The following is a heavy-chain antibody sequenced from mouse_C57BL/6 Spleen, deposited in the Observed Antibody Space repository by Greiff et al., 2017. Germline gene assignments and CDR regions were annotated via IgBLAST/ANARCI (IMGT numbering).Heavy chain of an antibody. Sequence: QVQLQQSGTDLVKPGASVKLSCTASGYTFTSYCMHWVRQRPGKGLEWIGTISPGSGGTYYTEKFKSQATLTVDNSYSTAYMQLSSLTSEDTAVYYCARGGLPLAFAYWGQGTPVTVSA. CDR3: ARGGLPLAFAY. CDR2: ISPGSGGT. J-gene: IGHJ3*01. D-gene: IGHD2-4*01. V-gene: IGHV1-53*01. CDR1: GYTFTSYC.